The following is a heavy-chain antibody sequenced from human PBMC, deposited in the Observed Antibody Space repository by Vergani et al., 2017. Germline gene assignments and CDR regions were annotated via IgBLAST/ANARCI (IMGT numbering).Heavy chain of an antibody. CDR1: GFTFDDYA. CDR2: ISWNSGSL. Sequence: EVQLVESGGGLVQPGRSLRLSCAASGFTFDDYAMHWVRQAPGKGLEWVSVISWNSGSLCYADSVKGRFTISRYNSKNSLYLQMNSLRAEDTALYYCAKDAGVAVAVRAFDIWGQGTMVTVSS. V-gene: IGHV3-9*01. J-gene: IGHJ3*02. CDR3: AKDAGVAVAVRAFDI. D-gene: IGHD6-19*01.